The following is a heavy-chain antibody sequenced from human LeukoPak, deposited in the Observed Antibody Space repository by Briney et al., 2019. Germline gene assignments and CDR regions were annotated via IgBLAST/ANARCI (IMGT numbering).Heavy chain of an antibody. CDR3: ARGVTMIVVVIHDWYFDL. V-gene: IGHV4-39*01. Sequence: SETLSLTCTVSGGSISSSSYYWGWIRQPPGKGLEWIGSIYYTRSTYYNPSLKSRVTISVDTSKNQFSLKLTSVTAADTAVYYCARGVTMIVVVIHDWYFDLWGRGTLVAVSS. D-gene: IGHD3-22*01. J-gene: IGHJ2*01. CDR2: IYYTRST. CDR1: GGSISSSSYY.